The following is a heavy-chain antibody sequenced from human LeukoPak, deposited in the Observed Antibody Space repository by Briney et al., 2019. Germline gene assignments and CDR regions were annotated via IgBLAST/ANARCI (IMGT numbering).Heavy chain of an antibody. V-gene: IGHV3-30*14. CDR3: ASPKVVRGVISAFDI. Sequence: QTGGSLRLSCAASGFTFSSYAMHWVRQAPGKGLEWVAVISYDGSNKYYADSVKGRFTISRDNSKNTLYLQMNSLRAEDTAVYYCASPKVVRGVISAFDIWGQGTMVTVSS. CDR2: ISYDGSNK. D-gene: IGHD3-10*01. J-gene: IGHJ3*02. CDR1: GFTFSSYA.